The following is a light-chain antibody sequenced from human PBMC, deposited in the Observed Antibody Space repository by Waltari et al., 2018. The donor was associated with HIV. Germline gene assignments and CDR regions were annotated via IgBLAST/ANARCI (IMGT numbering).Light chain of an antibody. J-gene: IGLJ1*01. CDR3: ASWDDSLPGHV. CDR2: RND. V-gene: IGLV1-47*01. Sequence: QSVLTQPPSVSATPGQTINISCSGSRSNLGGNFVFWYQQVATPAPRLLVYRNDQRPSGVSDRFSGFRLGTSASLAISGLRSEDEGNYYCASWDDSLPGHVFGTGT. CDR1: RSNLGGNF.